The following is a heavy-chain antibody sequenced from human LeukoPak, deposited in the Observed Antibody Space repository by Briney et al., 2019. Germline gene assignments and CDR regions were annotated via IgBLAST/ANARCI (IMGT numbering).Heavy chain of an antibody. Sequence: PGGSLRLSCAASGFTFTNYAMTWVRQAPGKGLEWLSGISKSGDITFYADSVKGRFTISRDTSKSAVYLQMNNLRAEDTAIYYCAKDASTTNNFYFFDYWGQGALATVSS. J-gene: IGHJ4*02. CDR2: ISKSGDIT. CDR1: GFTFTNYA. V-gene: IGHV3-23*01. D-gene: IGHD1-1*01. CDR3: AKDASTTNNFYFFDY.